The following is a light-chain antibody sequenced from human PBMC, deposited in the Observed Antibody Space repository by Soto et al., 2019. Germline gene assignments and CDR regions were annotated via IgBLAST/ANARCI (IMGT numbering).Light chain of an antibody. Sequence: QPVLTQSPSDSASLGASVKFTCTLSSGHSSYAIAWHQQQPEKGPRYLMKLNSDGSHSKGDGIPDRFSGSSSGAERYLTISSLQSEDEADYYCQTWGSGIRVVFGGGTKLTVL. V-gene: IGLV4-69*01. CDR3: QTWGSGIRVV. CDR2: LNSDGSH. CDR1: SGHSSYA. J-gene: IGLJ2*01.